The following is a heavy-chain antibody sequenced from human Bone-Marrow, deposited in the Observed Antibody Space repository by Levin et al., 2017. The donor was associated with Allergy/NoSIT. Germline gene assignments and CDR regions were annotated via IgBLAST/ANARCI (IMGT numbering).Heavy chain of an antibody. Sequence: ASVKVSCKASGYTFTGYYMHWVRQAPGQGLEWMGWINPNSGGTNYAQKFQGRVTMTRDTSISTAYMELSRLRSDDTAVYYCARGGGASVDTAMVALDYWGQGTLVTVSS. J-gene: IGHJ4*02. CDR2: INPNSGGT. CDR3: ARGGGASVDTAMVALDY. CDR1: GYTFTGYY. D-gene: IGHD5-18*01. V-gene: IGHV1-2*02.